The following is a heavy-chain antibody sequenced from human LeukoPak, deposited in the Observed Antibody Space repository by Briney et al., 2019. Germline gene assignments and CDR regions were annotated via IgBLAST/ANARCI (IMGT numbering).Heavy chain of an antibody. D-gene: IGHD1-26*01. CDR2: SVSGTST. Sequence: GGSLRLSCAASRFTFSSNAMHWLRQAPGKGLEWVSSVSGTSTYYANSVKGRFTISRDNSKNRLSLQMNSLRAEDTAVYYCARVWANNYFDLWGQGIPVTVSS. CDR1: RFTFSSNA. J-gene: IGHJ4*02. V-gene: IGHV3-23*01. CDR3: ARVWANNYFDL.